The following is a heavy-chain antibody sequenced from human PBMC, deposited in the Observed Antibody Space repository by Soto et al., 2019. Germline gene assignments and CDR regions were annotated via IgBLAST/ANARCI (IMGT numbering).Heavy chain of an antibody. Sequence: QLQLQESGPGLVKPSETLSLTCTVSGGSISSSSYYWDWIRQPPGKGLEWIGNIYYSGTTFYNPSLKSRVTISVDTSKNQFSLQLSSVTAADTAVYYCATSIRGTTVPRRDWFDPWGQGTLVTVSS. V-gene: IGHV4-39*01. CDR2: IYYSGTT. CDR3: ATSIRGTTVPRRDWFDP. CDR1: GGSISSSSYY. J-gene: IGHJ5*02. D-gene: IGHD1-7*01.